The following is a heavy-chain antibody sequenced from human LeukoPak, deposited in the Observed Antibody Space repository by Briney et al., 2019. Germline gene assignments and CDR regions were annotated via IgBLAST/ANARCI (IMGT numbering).Heavy chain of an antibody. Sequence: GGSLRLSCAASGFPFSSYAMGWVHQAPRKGLEWVSAITASSGGTYYADSVKGRFTISRDNSKNTLYLQINSLRAEDAAIYYCAKIRFYYDSSFDYWYFDLWGRGTLVTVSS. CDR1: GFPFSSYA. CDR3: AKIRFYYDSSFDYWYFDL. V-gene: IGHV3-23*01. J-gene: IGHJ2*01. D-gene: IGHD3-22*01. CDR2: ITASSGGT.